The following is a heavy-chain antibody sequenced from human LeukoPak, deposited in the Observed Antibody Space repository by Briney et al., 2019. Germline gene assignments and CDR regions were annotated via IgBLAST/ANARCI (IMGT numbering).Heavy chain of an antibody. Sequence: SETLSLTCAVYGGSFSGYYWSWIRQPPGKGLEWIGEINHSGSTNYNPSLKSRVTISVDTSKNQFSLKLSSVTAADTALYYCARVMVSRPWYFDLWGRGTLVTVSS. CDR1: GGSFSGYY. CDR2: INHSGST. V-gene: IGHV4-34*01. CDR3: ARVMVSRPWYFDL. D-gene: IGHD2-8*01. J-gene: IGHJ2*01.